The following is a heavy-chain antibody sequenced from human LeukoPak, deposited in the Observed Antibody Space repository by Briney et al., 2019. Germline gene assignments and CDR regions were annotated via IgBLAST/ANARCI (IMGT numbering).Heavy chain of an antibody. CDR1: GFTFSSYS. CDR2: ISNDGTNE. CDR3: AVDYGDYIDAFDI. V-gene: IGHV3-30*03. D-gene: IGHD4-17*01. Sequence: GGSLRLSCAASGFTFSSYSMNWVRQAPGKGLEWVAVISNDGTNEYYADSMKGRFTISRDNSKNTLYLQMNSLTGGDTAVYYCAVDYGDYIDAFDIWGQGTMVTVSS. J-gene: IGHJ3*02.